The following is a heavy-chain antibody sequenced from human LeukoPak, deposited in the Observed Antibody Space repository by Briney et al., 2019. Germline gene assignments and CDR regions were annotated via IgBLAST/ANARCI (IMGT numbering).Heavy chain of an antibody. CDR2: TYYRSKWYS. J-gene: IGHJ3*02. D-gene: IGHD3-10*01. CDR3: AREEELWFGESDAFDI. V-gene: IGHV6-1*01. CDR1: GDSVSSNSAA. Sequence: SQTLSLTCAISGDSVSSNSAAWNWIRQSPSRGLEWLGRTYYRSKWYSDYSVSVKSRITINPDTSKNQVSLQLNSVTPEDTAVYYCAREEELWFGESDAFDIWGQGTMVTVSS.